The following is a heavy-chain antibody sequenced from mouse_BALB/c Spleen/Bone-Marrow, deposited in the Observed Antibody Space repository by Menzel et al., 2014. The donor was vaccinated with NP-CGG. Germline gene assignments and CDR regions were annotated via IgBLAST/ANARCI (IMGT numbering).Heavy chain of an antibody. D-gene: IGHD2-14*01. Sequence: QVQLQQSGAELAKPGASVKMSCKASGYTFTSYWMHWVKQRPGQGLEWIGYINPSTGYTEYNQKFKDKAILTADKSSSTAYMQLSSLTSEDSAVYYCARHYRYYFDYWGQGTTLTVSS. CDR1: GYTFTSYW. V-gene: IGHV1-7*01. J-gene: IGHJ2*01. CDR2: INPSTGYT. CDR3: ARHYRYYFDY.